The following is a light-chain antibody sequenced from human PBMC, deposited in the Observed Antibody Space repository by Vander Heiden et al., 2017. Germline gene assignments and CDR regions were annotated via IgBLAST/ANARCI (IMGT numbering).Light chain of an antibody. CDR3: AAWDDSLSGWV. Sequence: QSVLTQPPSASGTPGQRVIISCSGSSSNIGNNYVHWYQQFPGTAPKLLIYTNNRRPSGVPDRFSGSKSGTSASLAISGLRSEDEADYYCAAWDDSLSGWVFGGGTKLTVL. CDR2: TNN. J-gene: IGLJ3*02. V-gene: IGLV1-47*01. CDR1: SSNIGNNY.